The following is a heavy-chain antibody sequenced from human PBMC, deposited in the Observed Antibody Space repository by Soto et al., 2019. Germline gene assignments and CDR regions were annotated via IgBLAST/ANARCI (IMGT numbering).Heavy chain of an antibody. CDR3: ARVTNYGSGSYDY. J-gene: IGHJ4*02. Sequence: PSETLSLTCAVSGGSISSGGYSWSWIRQPPGKGLEWIGYIYHSGSTYYNPSLKSRVTISVDRSKNQFSLKLSSVTAADTAVYYCARVTNYGSGSYDYWGQGTLVTVSS. D-gene: IGHD3-10*01. V-gene: IGHV4-30-2*01. CDR2: IYHSGST. CDR1: GGSISSGGYS.